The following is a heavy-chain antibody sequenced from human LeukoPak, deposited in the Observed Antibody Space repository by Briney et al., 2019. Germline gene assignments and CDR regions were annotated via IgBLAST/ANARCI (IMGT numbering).Heavy chain of an antibody. CDR3: AKAYFNCSGGSCYYPDAFDI. J-gene: IGHJ3*02. CDR1: GFTFSSYG. CDR2: IRFDGSNK. D-gene: IGHD2-15*01. Sequence: GGSLRLSCAASGFTFSSYGIHSVRQAPGKGLEWEAFIRFDGSNKYYADSVKGRFTISRDNSNNTLYLQMNSLRAEDTAVYYCAKAYFNCSGGSCYYPDAFDIWGQGTMVTVSS. V-gene: IGHV3-30*02.